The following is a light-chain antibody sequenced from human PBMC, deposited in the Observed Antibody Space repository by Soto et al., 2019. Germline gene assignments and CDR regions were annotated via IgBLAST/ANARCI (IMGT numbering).Light chain of an antibody. Sequence: EVVMTQSPATLSVSPGERATLSCRASESVRSTLAWYQQKPGQAPRLLIYGASTRATGIPARFSGSGSGTEFTLTISSLQSADFAVYYCQQYNNWPLTLGQGTKREIK. CDR3: QQYNNWPLT. V-gene: IGKV3-15*01. J-gene: IGKJ2*01. CDR2: GAS. CDR1: ESVRST.